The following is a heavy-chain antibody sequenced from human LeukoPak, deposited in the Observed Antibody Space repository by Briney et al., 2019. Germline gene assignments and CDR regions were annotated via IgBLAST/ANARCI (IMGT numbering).Heavy chain of an antibody. Sequence: PSETLSLTCTVSGGSISSSSYYWGWIRQPPGTGLEWIGSIYYSGSTYYNPSLKSRVTISVDTSKNQFSLKLSSVTAADTAVYYCATADSSGPPGGYWGQGTLVTVSS. V-gene: IGHV4-39*01. D-gene: IGHD3-22*01. CDR3: ATADSSGPPGGY. CDR1: GGSISSSSYY. J-gene: IGHJ4*02. CDR2: IYYSGST.